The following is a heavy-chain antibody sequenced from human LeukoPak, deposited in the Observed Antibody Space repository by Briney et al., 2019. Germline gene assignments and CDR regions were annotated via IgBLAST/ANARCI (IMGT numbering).Heavy chain of an antibody. V-gene: IGHV3-30*04. CDR3: ARAPAVATIVQFDY. J-gene: IGHJ4*02. CDR2: ISYDGSNK. CDR1: GFTFSSYA. Sequence: GGSLRLSCAASGFTFSSYAMHWVRQAPGKGLEWVAVISYDGSNKYYADSVKGRFTVSRDNSKNTLYLQMNSLRAEDTAVYYCARAPAVATIVQFDYWGQGTLVTVSS. D-gene: IGHD5-12*01.